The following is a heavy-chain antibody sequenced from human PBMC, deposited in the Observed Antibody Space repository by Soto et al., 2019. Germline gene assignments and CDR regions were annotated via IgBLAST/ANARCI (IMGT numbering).Heavy chain of an antibody. CDR1: GYTFTSYG. CDR3: ARDKGEAYYYDSSGYGSGSGMDV. V-gene: IGHV1-18*01. Sequence: GASVKVSCKASGYTFTSYGISWARQAPGQGLEWMGWISAYNGNTNYAQKLQGGVTMTTDTSTSTAYMELRSLRSDDTAVYYCARDKGEAYYYDSSGYGSGSGMDVWGQGTTVTVSS. J-gene: IGHJ6*02. CDR2: ISAYNGNT. D-gene: IGHD3-22*01.